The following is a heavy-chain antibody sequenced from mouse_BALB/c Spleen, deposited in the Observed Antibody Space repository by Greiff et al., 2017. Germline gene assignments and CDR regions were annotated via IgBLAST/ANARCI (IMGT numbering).Heavy chain of an antibody. Sequence: EVQLQQSGAELVKPGASVKLSCTASGFNIKDTYMHWVKQRPEQGLEWIGRIDPANGNTKYDPKFQGKASITADTSSNTAYLQLSSLTSEDTAVYYCARGEGYDYWGQGTTLTVSS. D-gene: IGHD2-2*01. CDR2: IDPANGNT. CDR1: GFNIKDTY. J-gene: IGHJ2*01. V-gene: IGHV14-3*02. CDR3: ARGEGYDY.